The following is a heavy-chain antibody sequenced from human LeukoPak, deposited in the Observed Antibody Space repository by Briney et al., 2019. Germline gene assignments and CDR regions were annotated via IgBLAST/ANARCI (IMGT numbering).Heavy chain of an antibody. D-gene: IGHD2-15*01. CDR1: GFTFSSYE. CDR2: ISWNSGSI. CDR3: AKEDSVATPYWYFDL. V-gene: IGHV3-9*01. J-gene: IGHJ2*01. Sequence: QTGGSLRLSCAASGFTFSSYEMNWVRQAPGKGLEWVSGISWNSGSIGYADSVKGRFTISRDNAKNSLYLQMNSLRAEDTALYYCAKEDSVATPYWYFDLWGRGTLVTVSS.